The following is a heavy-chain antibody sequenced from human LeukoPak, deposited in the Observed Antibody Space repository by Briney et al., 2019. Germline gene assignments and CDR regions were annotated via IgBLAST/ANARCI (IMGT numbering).Heavy chain of an antibody. V-gene: IGHV3-48*01. D-gene: IGHD3-3*01. CDR3: ARDILRFLEWLEGDAFDI. CDR2: ISSSSSTI. CDR1: GITFSSYS. J-gene: IGHJ3*02. Sequence: GGSLRLSCAASGITFSSYSMNWVRQAPGKGLEWVSYISSSSSTIYYADSVKGRFTISRDNAKNSLYLQMNSLRAEDTAVYYCARDILRFLEWLEGDAFDIWGQGTMVTVSS.